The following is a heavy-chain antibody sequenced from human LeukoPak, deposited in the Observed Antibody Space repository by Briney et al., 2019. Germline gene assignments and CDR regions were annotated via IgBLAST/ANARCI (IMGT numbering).Heavy chain of an antibody. CDR2: TFQGGGEI. CDR3: ATYRQVMLPFEA. V-gene: IGHV3-23*01. CDR1: GFTFSNYA. J-gene: IGHJ5*02. D-gene: IGHD5-18*01. Sequence: GGSLRLSCAASGFTFSNYAMTWVRQAPGKGLEWVSSTFQGGGEIHYADSVRGRFTISRDNSRSTLFLQMNSLRGEDTAIYYCATYRQVMLPFEAWGQGTLVTVSS.